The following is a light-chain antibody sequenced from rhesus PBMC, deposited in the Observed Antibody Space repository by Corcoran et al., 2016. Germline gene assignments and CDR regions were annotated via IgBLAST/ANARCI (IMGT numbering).Light chain of an antibody. V-gene: IGLV7-80*01. Sequence: QAVVTQEPSLTVSPGGTVTLTCASSTGAVTSGLYPHWFQQKPGQAPKTLIYDTSNKLSWTPARFSGSLHGGKAALTLSGAQPEEEAEYYCWLYYSGAYIFGAGTRLTVL. CDR1: TGAVTSGLY. CDR3: WLYYSGAYI. CDR2: DTS. J-gene: IGLJ1*01.